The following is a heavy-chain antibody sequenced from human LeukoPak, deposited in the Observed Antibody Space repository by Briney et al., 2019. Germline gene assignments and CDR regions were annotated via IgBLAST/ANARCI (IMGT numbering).Heavy chain of an antibody. CDR2: IYYSGST. J-gene: IGHJ3*02. CDR1: GGSISSGGYY. V-gene: IGHV4-31*03. CDR3: VRDGRGAFDI. Sequence: SETLYLTCTVSGGSISSGGYYWSWIRQHPGKGLEWIGYIYYSGSTYYNPSLKSRVTISVDTSKNQFSLKLSSVTAADTAVYYCVRDGRGAFDIWGQGTMVTVSS.